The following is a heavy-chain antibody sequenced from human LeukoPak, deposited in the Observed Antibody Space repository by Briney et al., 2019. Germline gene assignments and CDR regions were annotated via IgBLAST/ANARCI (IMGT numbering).Heavy chain of an antibody. CDR3: ARDGYYYDSSGYYPFWY. Sequence: APVKVSCKASGYTFTSYGISWVRQAPGQGLEWMGWISAYNGNTNYAQKLQGRVTMTTDTSTSTAYMELRSLRSDDTAVYYCARDGYYYDSSGYYPFWYWGQGTLVTVSS. D-gene: IGHD3-22*01. V-gene: IGHV1-18*01. CDR2: ISAYNGNT. CDR1: GYTFTSYG. J-gene: IGHJ4*02.